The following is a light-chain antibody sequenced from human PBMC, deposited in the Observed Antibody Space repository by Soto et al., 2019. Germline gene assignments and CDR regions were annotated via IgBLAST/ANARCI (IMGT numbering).Light chain of an antibody. Sequence: EIVLTQSPATLSLSPGERATLSCRASQSVSSYLAWYQQKPGQAPRLLLYDASNRATGIPARFSGSGSGTDFTLAISSLEPEDFAVYYCQQRSNWPLVTFGPGTKVDIK. CDR3: QQRSNWPLVT. J-gene: IGKJ3*01. CDR1: QSVSSY. V-gene: IGKV3-11*01. CDR2: DAS.